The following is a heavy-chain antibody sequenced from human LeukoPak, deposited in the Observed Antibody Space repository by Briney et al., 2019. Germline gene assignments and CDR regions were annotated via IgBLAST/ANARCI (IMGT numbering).Heavy chain of an antibody. CDR1: GYSISSSNY. CDR3: ARKATTGPTKAAFDI. D-gene: IGHD4-17*01. Sequence: SETLPLTCAVSGYSISSSNYWVWIRQPPGQGLEWIGHIYYSGGIYYNPSLKSRVTMSVDTSKNQFSLKLSSVTAVDTAVYYCARKATTGPTKAAFDIWGQGTMVTVSS. V-gene: IGHV4-28*05. J-gene: IGHJ3*02. CDR2: IYYSGGI.